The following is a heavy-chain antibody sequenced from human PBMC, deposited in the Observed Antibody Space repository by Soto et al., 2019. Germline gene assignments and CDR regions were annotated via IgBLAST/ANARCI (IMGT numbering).Heavy chain of an antibody. CDR3: ARDRVDCSGGNCWRSVEDT. D-gene: IGHD2-15*01. J-gene: IGHJ5*02. Sequence: QVRLVQSGAEVKKPGASVKVSCKASGYTFTTYYMHWVRQAPGQGLEWMGIIDPSGGGTSYAQKFQGRLTMTRDTSTSTVYMELSSLRSEDTAVYYCARDRVDCSGGNCWRSVEDTWGQGTLVTVSS. V-gene: IGHV1-46*01. CDR1: GYTFTTYY. CDR2: IDPSGGGT.